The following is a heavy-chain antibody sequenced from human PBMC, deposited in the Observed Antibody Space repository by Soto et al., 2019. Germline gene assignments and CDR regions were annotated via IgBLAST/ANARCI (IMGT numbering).Heavy chain of an antibody. CDR3: ARDRSLIFAVPPYGMDV. Sequence: EVQLVEAGGGLVQPGGSLSLSCVVSGFTFSSHEMNWVRQAPGKGPEWVSKISESGGTTSYADSVKGRFTISRDNARDSLYLHMCSLRAEDTAVYYCARDRSLIFAVPPYGMDVWGQGTTFTVSS. CDR2: ISESGGTT. D-gene: IGHD3-3*01. J-gene: IGHJ6*02. V-gene: IGHV3-48*03. CDR1: GFTFSSHE.